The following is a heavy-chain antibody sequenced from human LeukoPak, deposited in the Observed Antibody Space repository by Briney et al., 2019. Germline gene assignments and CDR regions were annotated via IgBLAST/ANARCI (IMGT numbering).Heavy chain of an antibody. CDR1: GFTFSSYA. D-gene: IGHD5-18*01. J-gene: IGHJ4*02. V-gene: IGHV3-23*01. CDR2: ISGSGGST. Sequence: GGSLRLSCAASGFTFSSYAMSWVRQAPGKGLEWVSAISGSGGSTYYADSVKGRFTISRDNSKNTLYLQMNSVRAEDTAVYYCAKRREGIRSFDYWGQGTLVTVSS. CDR3: AKRREGIRSFDY.